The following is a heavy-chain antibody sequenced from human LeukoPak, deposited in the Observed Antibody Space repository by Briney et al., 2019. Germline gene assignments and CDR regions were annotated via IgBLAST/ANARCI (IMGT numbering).Heavy chain of an antibody. CDR1: GFNFRNYG. CDR3: ARDSSPPIVGTTFWADAFDI. J-gene: IGHJ3*02. D-gene: IGHD1-26*01. CDR2: IGKDGSEK. Sequence: GGSLRLSCEASGFNFRNYGMHWVRQAPGEGLEWVANIGKDGSEKNYMDSVKGRFTISRDNAKNSLYLQMNSLRAEDTAVYYCARDSSPPIVGTTFWADAFDIWGQGTMVTVSS. V-gene: IGHV3-7*01.